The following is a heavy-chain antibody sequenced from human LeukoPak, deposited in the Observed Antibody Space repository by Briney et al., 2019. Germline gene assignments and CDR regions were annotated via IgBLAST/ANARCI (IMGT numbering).Heavy chain of an antibody. CDR1: GYTFTGYY. Sequence: ASVKVSCKASGYTFTGYYMHWVRQAPGQGLKWMGWINPNSGGTNYAQKFQGRVTMARDTSISTAYMELSRLRSDDTAVYYCARERSGSYYGYWGQGTLVTVSS. V-gene: IGHV1-2*02. J-gene: IGHJ4*02. D-gene: IGHD3-10*01. CDR2: INPNSGGT. CDR3: ARERSGSYYGY.